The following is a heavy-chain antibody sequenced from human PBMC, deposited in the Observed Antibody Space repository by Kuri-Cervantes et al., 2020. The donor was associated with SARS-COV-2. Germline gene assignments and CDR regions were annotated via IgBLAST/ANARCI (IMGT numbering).Heavy chain of an antibody. Sequence: SETLSPTCSVSGASISSNTYYWGWIRQPPGKGLEWIGSVSYTGNTYLNPSLKSRVTISVHTSKTQFSLNLSSVTVADTAVYYCARQVELSLDEYGMDIWGQGTTVTVSS. D-gene: IGHD1-7*01. V-gene: IGHV4-39*01. J-gene: IGHJ6*02. CDR2: VSYTGNT. CDR1: GASISSNTYY. CDR3: ARQVELSLDEYGMDI.